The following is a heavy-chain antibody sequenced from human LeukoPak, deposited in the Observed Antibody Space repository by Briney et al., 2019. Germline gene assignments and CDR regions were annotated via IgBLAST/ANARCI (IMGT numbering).Heavy chain of an antibody. V-gene: IGHV3-33*01. CDR1: GFTFSSYG. CDR3: ARDLGWLQLRGFDP. D-gene: IGHD5-24*01. Sequence: TGRSLRLSCAASGFTFSSYGMHWVRQAPGKGLEWVAVIWYDGSNKYYADSVKGRFTISRDNAKNSLYLQMNSLRAEDTAVYYCARDLGWLQLRGFDPWGQGTLVTVSS. CDR2: IWYDGSNK. J-gene: IGHJ5*02.